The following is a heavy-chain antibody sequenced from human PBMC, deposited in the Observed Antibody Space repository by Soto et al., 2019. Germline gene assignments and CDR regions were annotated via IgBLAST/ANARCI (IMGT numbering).Heavy chain of an antibody. D-gene: IGHD6-13*01. CDR3: ARDGTPFGSSSFPSFDY. CDR1: GGSISSGGYY. Sequence: PSETLSLTCTVSGGSISSGGYYWSWIRQHPGKGLEWIGYIYYSGSTYYNPSLKSRVTISVDTSKNQFSLKLSSVTAADTAVYYCARDGTPFGSSSFPSFDYWGQGTLVTVSS. J-gene: IGHJ4*02. CDR2: IYYSGST. V-gene: IGHV4-31*03.